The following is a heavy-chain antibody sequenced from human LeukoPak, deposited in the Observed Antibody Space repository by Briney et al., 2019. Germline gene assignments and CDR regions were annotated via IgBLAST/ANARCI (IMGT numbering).Heavy chain of an antibody. V-gene: IGHV3-30*18. J-gene: IGHJ4*02. Sequence: GGSLRLSCAASGFTFSNYGIHWVRQAPGKGLEWVAVISYDATNEYYTDSVKGRLTISRDNSRNTLYLQMNSLRAEDTAVYYCAKDQDVAAAGTWGSIDYWGQGTLVTVSS. D-gene: IGHD6-13*01. CDR2: ISYDATNE. CDR3: AKDQDVAAAGTWGSIDY. CDR1: GFTFSNYG.